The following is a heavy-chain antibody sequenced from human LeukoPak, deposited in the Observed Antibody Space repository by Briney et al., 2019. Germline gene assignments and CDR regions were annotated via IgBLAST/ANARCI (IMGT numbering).Heavy chain of an antibody. V-gene: IGHV1-18*01. D-gene: IGHD3-10*01. J-gene: IGHJ3*02. CDR3: ARGSSDGLDAFDI. Sequence: ASVKVSCKTSGYTFTSYGINWVRQAPGQGLEWMGWISAYNGYTNYAQKLQGRVTMTTDTSTSTAYMELRSLRSDDTAVYYCARGSSDGLDAFDIWGQGTMVTVSS. CDR2: ISAYNGYT. CDR1: GYTFTSYG.